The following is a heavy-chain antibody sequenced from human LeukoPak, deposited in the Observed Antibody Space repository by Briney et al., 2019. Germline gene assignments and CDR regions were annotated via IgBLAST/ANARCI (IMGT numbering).Heavy chain of an antibody. CDR2: INHSGST. CDR3: ARVRAAAGDLTYFYYYYYMDV. CDR1: GGSFSGYY. V-gene: IGHV4-34*01. Sequence: SETLSLTCAVYGGSFSGYYWSWIRQPPGKGLEWIGEINHSGSTNYNPSLKSRVTISVDTSKNQFSLKLSSVTAADTAVYYCARVRAAAGDLTYFYYYYYMDVWGKGTTVTVSS. J-gene: IGHJ6*03. D-gene: IGHD6-13*01.